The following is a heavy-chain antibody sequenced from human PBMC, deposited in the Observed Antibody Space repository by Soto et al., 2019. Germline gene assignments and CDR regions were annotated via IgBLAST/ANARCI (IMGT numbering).Heavy chain of an antibody. J-gene: IGHJ4*02. CDR1: GGSISSSSYY. V-gene: IGHV4-39*07. CDR3: VIGRYVHSFDF. D-gene: IGHD1-26*01. CDR2: IYYSGST. Sequence: SETLSITCTVSGGSISSSSYYWGWIRQPPGKGLEWIGSIYYSGSTYYNPSLKSRVTISVDTSMNQFSLNLDSVTAVDSAVYFCVIGRYVHSFDFWCPAALLSVSS.